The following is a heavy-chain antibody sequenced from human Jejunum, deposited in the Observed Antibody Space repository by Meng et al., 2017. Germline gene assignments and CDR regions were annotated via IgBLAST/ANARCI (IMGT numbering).Heavy chain of an antibody. CDR3: ARVRTGYCDY. V-gene: IGHV3-74*02. Sequence: EVQLVGTGGGLIQPGGSLRLSCAASGFTFSTYWMHWVRQAPGKGLEWVSQINVDGGTITYADSVKGRFTISRDNAKNTLYLQMNSLRVEDTAVYYCARVRTGYCDYWGQGTLVTVSS. CDR1: GFTFSTYW. D-gene: IGHD4-17*01. CDR2: INVDGGTI. J-gene: IGHJ4*02.